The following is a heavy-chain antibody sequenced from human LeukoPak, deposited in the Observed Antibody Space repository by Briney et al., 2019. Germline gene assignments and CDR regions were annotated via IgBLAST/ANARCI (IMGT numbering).Heavy chain of an antibody. CDR3: ARARELKYYFDY. Sequence: GASVKVSCKASGYTFTSYGISWVRQAPGQGLEWMGWISAYNGNTNYAQKLQGRVTMTTDTSTSTANMELRSLRSDDTAVYYCARARELKYYFDYWGQGTVVTVSS. V-gene: IGHV1-18*01. D-gene: IGHD3-10*01. J-gene: IGHJ4*02. CDR2: ISAYNGNT. CDR1: GYTFTSYG.